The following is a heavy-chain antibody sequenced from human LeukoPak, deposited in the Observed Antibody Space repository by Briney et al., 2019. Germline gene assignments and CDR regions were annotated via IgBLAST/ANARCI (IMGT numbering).Heavy chain of an antibody. J-gene: IGHJ4*02. Sequence: SETLSLTRTVSGGSISSYYWSWIRQPPGKGLEWIGYIYYSGSTNYNPSLKSRVTISVDTSKNQFSLKLSSVTAADTAVYYCAGRGYSYGYSDYWGQGTLVTVSS. V-gene: IGHV4-59*01. CDR1: GGSISSYY. D-gene: IGHD5-18*01. CDR2: IYYSGST. CDR3: AGRGYSYGYSDY.